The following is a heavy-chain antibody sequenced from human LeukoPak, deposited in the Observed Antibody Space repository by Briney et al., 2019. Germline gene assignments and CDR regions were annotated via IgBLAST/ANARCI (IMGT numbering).Heavy chain of an antibody. Sequence: SETLSLTCTVSGGSFSSYYWSWIRQPAGKGLEWIGRIYTSGSPNYNPSLKSRVTMSVDASKNQFSLNLTSVTAADTAVYYCASRTYRTRYFDSWGQGTLVTVSS. D-gene: IGHD1-26*01. V-gene: IGHV4-4*07. CDR2: IYTSGSP. CDR1: GGSFSSYY. J-gene: IGHJ4*02. CDR3: ASRTYRTRYFDS.